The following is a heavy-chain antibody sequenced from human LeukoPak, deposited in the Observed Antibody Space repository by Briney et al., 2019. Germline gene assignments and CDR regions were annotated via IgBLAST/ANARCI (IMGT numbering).Heavy chain of an antibody. J-gene: IGHJ4*02. CDR2: INSDGSST. Sequence: XMHWVRXAPGKGLVWVSRINSDGSSTNYADSVKGRFTISRDNAKNTLYLQMNSLRAEDTAVYYCARDKWGSWYWGQGTLVTVSS. CDR3: ARDKWGSWY. D-gene: IGHD7-27*01. V-gene: IGHV3-74*01. CDR1: X.